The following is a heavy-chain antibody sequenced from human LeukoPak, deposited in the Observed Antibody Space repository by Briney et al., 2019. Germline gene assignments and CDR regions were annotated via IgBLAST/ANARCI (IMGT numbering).Heavy chain of an antibody. J-gene: IGHJ6*02. Sequence: GGALKISCSTPGFTLSNYAMGRGPQGPGQGLEGGAVISYDGNNNYHADSVKGRFTISRDNSKNTLYLQMNNLRGEDTAVYFCARDPTQWFGELLSGYQYHGMDVWGQGTTVTVSS. CDR3: ARDPTQWFGELLSGYQYHGMDV. CDR1: GFTLSNYA. CDR2: ISYDGNNN. V-gene: IGHV3-30-3*01. D-gene: IGHD3-10*01.